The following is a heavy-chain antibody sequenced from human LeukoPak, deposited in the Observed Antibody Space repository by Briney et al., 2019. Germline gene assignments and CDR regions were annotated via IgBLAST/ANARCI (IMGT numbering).Heavy chain of an antibody. J-gene: IGHJ3*02. CDR2: IYPNSGAT. D-gene: IGHD3-10*01. CDR1: GYTFTGYY. V-gene: IGHV1-2*02. Sequence: ASVKVSCKASGYTFTGYYMHWVRQAPGQGLEWMGYIYPNSGATKYAQKFQGRVTMTRDTSISTAYMELSRLRSDDTAVYYCATLWFGELDAFDIWGQGTMVTVSS. CDR3: ATLWFGELDAFDI.